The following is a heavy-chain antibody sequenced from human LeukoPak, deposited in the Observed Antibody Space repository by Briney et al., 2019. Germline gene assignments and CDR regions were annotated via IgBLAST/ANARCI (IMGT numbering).Heavy chain of an antibody. CDR1: GFSFRSYG. CDR3: AAGITWSDY. J-gene: IGHJ4*02. V-gene: IGHV3-33*01. D-gene: IGHD2-8*02. Sequence: PGGSLRLSCVPPGFSFRSYGMHWVRQAPGKGLEWVALISPDGTDKYFTDSVRGRFTISRDNSRSTLFLQMNNLRVDDTAVYYCAAGITWSDYWGQGTLVTVSP. CDR2: ISPDGTDK.